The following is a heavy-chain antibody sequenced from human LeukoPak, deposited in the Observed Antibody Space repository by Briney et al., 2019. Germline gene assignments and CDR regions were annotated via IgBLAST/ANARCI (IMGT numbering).Heavy chain of an antibody. Sequence: VKVSCKASGGTFSSYAISWVRQAPGQGLEWMGRIIPILGIANYAQKFQGRVTITADKSTSTAYMELSSLRSEDTAVYYCASPGGYSYVYYYYYGMDVWGQGTTVTVSS. V-gene: IGHV1-69*04. J-gene: IGHJ6*02. CDR3: ASPGGYSYVYYYYYGMDV. D-gene: IGHD5-18*01. CDR2: IIPILGIA. CDR1: GGTFSSYA.